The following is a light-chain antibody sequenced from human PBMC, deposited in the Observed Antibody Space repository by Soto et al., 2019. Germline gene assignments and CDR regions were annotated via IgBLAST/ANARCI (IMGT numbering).Light chain of an antibody. Sequence: QSVLTQPASLSGSPGQSITISCTGTSSDVGSYNLVSWYQQHPGKAPKLMIYEVSKRPSGVSNRFSGSKSGNTASLTISGLQAEDESDYSCCSYAGSSSPYVFGTGNKVTVL. CDR3: CSYAGSSSPYV. J-gene: IGLJ1*01. V-gene: IGLV2-23*02. CDR2: EVS. CDR1: SSDVGSYNL.